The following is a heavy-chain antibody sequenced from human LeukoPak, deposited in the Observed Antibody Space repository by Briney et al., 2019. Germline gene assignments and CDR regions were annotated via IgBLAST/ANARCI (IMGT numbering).Heavy chain of an antibody. CDR3: AKVVAGNIDYYFDY. Sequence: GGSLRLSCAASGFTVSNNYMSWVRQAPGKGLEWVAGISGTDGSTHYADSVKGRFTISRDNSKNTVYLQMRNLRVEHTAAYYCAKVVAGNIDYYFDYWGRGILVAVSS. CDR2: ISGTDGST. J-gene: IGHJ4*02. CDR1: GFTVSNNY. V-gene: IGHV3-23*01. D-gene: IGHD2/OR15-2a*01.